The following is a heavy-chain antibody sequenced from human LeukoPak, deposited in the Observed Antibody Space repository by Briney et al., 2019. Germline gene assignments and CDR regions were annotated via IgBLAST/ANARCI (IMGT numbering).Heavy chain of an antibody. J-gene: IGHJ5*02. V-gene: IGHV1-18*01. CDR1: GYTFTSYG. D-gene: IGHD3-10*01. CDR2: ISTYHGKT. Sequence: ASVRVSCKASGYTFTSYGISWVRHAPGQGLEWMGWISTYHGKTNYAQKLQGRVTMTTDTTTSTAYMELRSLRSDDTAVYYCARSGNWFDPWGQGTLVTVSS. CDR3: ARSGNWFDP.